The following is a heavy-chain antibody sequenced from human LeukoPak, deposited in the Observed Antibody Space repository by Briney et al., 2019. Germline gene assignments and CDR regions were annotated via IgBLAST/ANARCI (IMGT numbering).Heavy chain of an antibody. Sequence: SETPSPSCSVSGDSINGYLWSWVRQPAGKGLEWIGRIYSSGSTNYNPSLKSRVTMSVDTSKNQFFLNLTSMTAADTAVYYCAGEGWDPWSPWGRGTLVTVSS. CDR1: GDSINGYL. CDR3: AGEGWDPWSP. D-gene: IGHD1-26*01. J-gene: IGHJ5*02. CDR2: IYSSGST. V-gene: IGHV4-4*07.